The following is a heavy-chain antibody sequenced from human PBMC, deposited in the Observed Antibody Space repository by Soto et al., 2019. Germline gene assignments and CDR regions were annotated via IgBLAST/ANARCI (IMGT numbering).Heavy chain of an antibody. CDR2: IIPIFGTA. J-gene: IGHJ6*02. Sequence: GASVKVSCKASGGTFSSYAISWVRQAPGQGLEWMGGIIPIFGTANYAQKSQGRVTITADESTSTAYMELSSLRSEDTAVYYCAAAEPGYYYDSSGYARQDVWGQGTTVTVSS. CDR3: AAAEPGYYYDSSGYARQDV. CDR1: GGTFSSYA. D-gene: IGHD3-22*01. V-gene: IGHV1-69*13.